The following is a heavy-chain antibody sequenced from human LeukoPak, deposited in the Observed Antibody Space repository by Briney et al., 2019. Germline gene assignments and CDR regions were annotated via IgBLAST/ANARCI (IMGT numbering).Heavy chain of an antibody. CDR3: ARDPPATGTTGFDY. Sequence: GGSLRLSCAASGFTFSSYSMNWVRQAPGKGLEWVSSISSSSSYIYYADSVKGRFTISRDKAKNSRYLQMNSLRAEDTDVYYCARDPPATGTTGFDYWGQGTLVTVSS. CDR1: GFTFSSYS. J-gene: IGHJ4*02. D-gene: IGHD1-1*01. CDR2: ISSSSSYI. V-gene: IGHV3-21*01.